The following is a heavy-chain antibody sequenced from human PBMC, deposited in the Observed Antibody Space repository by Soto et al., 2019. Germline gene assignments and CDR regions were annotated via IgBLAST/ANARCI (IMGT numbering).Heavy chain of an antibody. CDR1: GYTFTGYY. CDR3: ARDRLRFLEWLPNLYYYYGMDV. D-gene: IGHD3-3*01. J-gene: IGHJ6*02. V-gene: IGHV1-2*02. Sequence: ASVKVSCKASGYTFTGYYMHWVRQAPGQGLEWMGWINPNSGGTNYAQKFQGRVPMTRDTSISTAYMELSRLRSDDTAVYYCARDRLRFLEWLPNLYYYYGMDVWGQGTTVTVSS. CDR2: INPNSGGT.